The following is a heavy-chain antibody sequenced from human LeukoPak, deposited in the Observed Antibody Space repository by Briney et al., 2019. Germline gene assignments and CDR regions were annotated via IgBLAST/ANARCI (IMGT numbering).Heavy chain of an antibody. D-gene: IGHD4-17*01. Sequence: GGSLRLSCAASGFTFSNYAMNWVRRAPGKGLEWVSAISGSRGRTYYADSVKGRFTISRDNSKNTLYLQMNSLTAEDTAVYYCAKGPDDGAFDYWGQGTLVTVSS. CDR3: AKGPDDGAFDY. J-gene: IGHJ4*02. V-gene: IGHV3-23*01. CDR1: GFTFSNYA. CDR2: ISGSRGRT.